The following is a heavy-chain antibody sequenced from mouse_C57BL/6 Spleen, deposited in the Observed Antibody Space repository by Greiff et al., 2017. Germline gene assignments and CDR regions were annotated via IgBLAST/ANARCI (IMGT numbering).Heavy chain of an antibody. CDR2: IDPETGGT. J-gene: IGHJ2*01. D-gene: IGHD2-4*01. CDR1: GYTFTDYE. CDR3: TYYDYDVGY. Sequence: QVQLQQSGAELVRPGASVTLSCKASGYTFTDYEMHWVKQTPVPGLEWIGAIDPETGGTAYNQKFKGKAILTADKSSSTAYMELRSLTSEDSAVYYCTYYDYDVGYWGQGTTLTVSS. V-gene: IGHV1-15*01.